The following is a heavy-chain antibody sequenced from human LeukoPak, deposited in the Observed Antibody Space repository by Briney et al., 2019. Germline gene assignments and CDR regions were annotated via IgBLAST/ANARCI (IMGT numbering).Heavy chain of an antibody. CDR1: GFSFSSFS. CDR2: ISGGSSFT. Sequence: KSGGSLRLSCAASGFSFSSFSMNWVRQAPGKGLEWVSYISGGSSFTYYVDSVKGRFTISRDNAKNSLYLQMNSLRAEDTAVYYCARGTMFPYYFDYWGQGTLVTVSS. V-gene: IGHV3-21*01. J-gene: IGHJ4*02. D-gene: IGHD3-10*02. CDR3: ARGTMFPYYFDY.